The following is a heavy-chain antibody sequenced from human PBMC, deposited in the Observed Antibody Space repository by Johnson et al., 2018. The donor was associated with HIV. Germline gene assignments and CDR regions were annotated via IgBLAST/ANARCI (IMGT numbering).Heavy chain of an antibody. Sequence: EVQLVESGGGLVQPGESLRLSCAASGFTVSSNYMSWVRQAPGKGLEWVSVIYSGGSTYYADSVKGRFTISRDKSKNTLYLQMNSLRAEDTAVYYCAREMAWEDAVDIWGQGTMVTVSS. CDR1: GFTVSSNY. J-gene: IGHJ3*02. D-gene: IGHD5-24*01. CDR3: AREMAWEDAVDI. CDR2: IYSGGST. V-gene: IGHV3-66*01.